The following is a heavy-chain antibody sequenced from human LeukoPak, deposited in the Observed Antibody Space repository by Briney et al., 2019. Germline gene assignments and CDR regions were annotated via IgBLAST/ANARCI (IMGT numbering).Heavy chain of an antibody. CDR2: IYYGGSP. D-gene: IGHD2-2*02. V-gene: IGHV4-39*07. CDR3: ARSSDCSRADCFTSYFDS. J-gene: IGHJ4*02. CDR1: GDSISSDNYY. Sequence: SETLSPTCTVSGDSISSDNYYWGWIRQSPGKGLEWIGSIYYGGSPYYNPSLESRVTMSVDTSKSQFSLRLSSVTAADTAMYYCARSSDCSRADCFTSYFDSWGQGTLVTVSS.